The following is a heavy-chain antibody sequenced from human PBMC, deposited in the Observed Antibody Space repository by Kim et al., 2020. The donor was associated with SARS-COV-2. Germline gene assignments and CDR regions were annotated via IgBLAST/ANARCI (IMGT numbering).Heavy chain of an antibody. J-gene: IGHJ5*02. V-gene: IGHV4-59*01. CDR3: ARERVYLNWFDP. CDR1: GGSISSYY. D-gene: IGHD6-6*01. Sequence: SETLSLTCTVSGGSISSYYWSWIRQPPGKGLEWIGYIYYSGSTNYNPSLKSRVTISVDTSKNQFSLKLSSVTAADTAVYYCARERVYLNWFDPGGQGTL. CDR2: IYYSGST.